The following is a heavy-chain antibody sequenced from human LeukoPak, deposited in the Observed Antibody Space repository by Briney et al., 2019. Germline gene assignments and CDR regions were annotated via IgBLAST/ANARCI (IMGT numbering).Heavy chain of an antibody. CDR3: ARDLRKNSYFDY. Sequence: GGSLRLSCAASGFSFSTYAMHWVRQAPGKGLEWVAIIYFDGNTIYYADSVKGRFTISRDNSKNTLYLQMNGLRAEDTAVYYCARDLRKNSYFDYWGQGTLVTVSS. D-gene: IGHD1-7*01. CDR2: IYFDGNTI. J-gene: IGHJ4*02. V-gene: IGHV3-33*08. CDR1: GFSFSTYA.